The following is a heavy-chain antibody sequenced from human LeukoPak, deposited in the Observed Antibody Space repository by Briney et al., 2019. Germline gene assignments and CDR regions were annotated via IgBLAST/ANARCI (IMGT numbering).Heavy chain of an antibody. CDR1: GFTFSSYA. CDR2: ISYDGSNK. J-gene: IGHJ4*02. CDR3: ARDNGFWSGYRYYFDY. Sequence: GGSLRLSCAASGFTFSSYAMHWVRQAPGKGLEWVVVISYDGSNKYYADSVKGRFTISRDNSKNTLYLQMNSLRAEDTAVYYCARDNGFWSGYRYYFDYWGQGTLVTVSS. V-gene: IGHV3-30*01. D-gene: IGHD3-3*01.